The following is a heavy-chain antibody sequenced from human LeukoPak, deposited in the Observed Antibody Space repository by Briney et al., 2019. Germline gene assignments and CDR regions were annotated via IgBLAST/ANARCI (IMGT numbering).Heavy chain of an antibody. D-gene: IGHD3-10*01. V-gene: IGHV3-7*01. CDR1: GFTFSSYW. CDR2: IKQDGSEK. Sequence: RPGGSLRLSCAASGFTFSSYWMSWVRQAPGKGLEWVANIKQDGSEKYYVDSVKGRFTISRDNAKNSLYLQMNSLRAEDTAVYYCARTMVRGVIISYYYGMDVWGQGTTVTVSS. CDR3: ARTMVRGVIISYYYGMDV. J-gene: IGHJ6*02.